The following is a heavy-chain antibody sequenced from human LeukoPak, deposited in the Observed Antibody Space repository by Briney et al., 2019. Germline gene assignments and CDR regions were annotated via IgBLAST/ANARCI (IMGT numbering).Heavy chain of an antibody. CDR1: GFTFSSYS. CDR3: ARAAIAAARIYYYMDV. J-gene: IGHJ6*03. D-gene: IGHD6-13*01. CDR2: ISTSSSYI. Sequence: PGGSLRLSCAASGFTFSSYSMNWVRQAPGKGLEWVSFISTSSSYIHNADSVKGRFTISRDNAENSLYLQMNSLRAEDTAVYYCARAAIAAARIYYYMDVWGKGTSVTVSS. V-gene: IGHV3-21*01.